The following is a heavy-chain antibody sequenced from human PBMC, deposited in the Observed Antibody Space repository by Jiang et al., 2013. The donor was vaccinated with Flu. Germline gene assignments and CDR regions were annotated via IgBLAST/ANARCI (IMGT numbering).Heavy chain of an antibody. Sequence: KPTQTLTLTCTFSGFSLSTPGVSVGWIRQPPGKALEWLALIYWDNDKRYSPSLKSRLTITKETSKNQVVLTMTDMDPEDTGTYYCAHSPTVHNWFDPWGPGNPGHRLL. V-gene: IGHV2-5*02. CDR2: IYWDNDK. J-gene: IGHJ5*02. CDR1: GFSLSTPGVS. D-gene: IGHD4-17*01. CDR3: AHSPTVHNWFDP.